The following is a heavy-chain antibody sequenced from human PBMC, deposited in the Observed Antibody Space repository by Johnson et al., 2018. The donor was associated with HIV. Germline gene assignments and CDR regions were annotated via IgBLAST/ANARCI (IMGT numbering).Heavy chain of an antibody. J-gene: IGHJ3*02. V-gene: IGHV3-66*01. D-gene: IGHD2-21*02. CDR2: INSGGDT. CDR1: GFTFSDYY. CDR3: AKDQHIVVVTADDAFDI. Sequence: VQLVESGGGLVKPGGSLRLSCAASGFTFSDYYMSWVRQGPGKGLEWVSVINSGGDTYYADSVKGRCTISRDNSKNTLYLQMNSLRAEDTAVYYCAKDQHIVVVTADDAFDIWGQGTMVTVSS.